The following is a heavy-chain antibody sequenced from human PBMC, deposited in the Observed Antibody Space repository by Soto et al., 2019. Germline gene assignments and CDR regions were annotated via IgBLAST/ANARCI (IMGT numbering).Heavy chain of an antibody. CDR2: ISSSSSTI. Sequence: GSLRLSCAASGFTFSSYSMNWVRQAPGKGLEWVSYISSSSSTIYYADSVKGRFTISRDNAKNSLYLQMNSLRAEDTAVYYCARDANYYDFGSGQDSFDYWGQGTLVTVSS. D-gene: IGHD3-3*01. V-gene: IGHV3-48*01. J-gene: IGHJ4*02. CDR1: GFTFSSYS. CDR3: ARDANYYDFGSGQDSFDY.